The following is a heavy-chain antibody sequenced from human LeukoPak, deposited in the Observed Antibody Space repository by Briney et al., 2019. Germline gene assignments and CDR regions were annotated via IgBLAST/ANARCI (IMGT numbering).Heavy chain of an antibody. D-gene: IGHD6-6*01. CDR3: ARHIAARTPYYFDY. CDR2: ISGGGETT. CDR1: GFTFNNYA. V-gene: IGHV3-23*01. Sequence: TGGSLRLSCSASGFTFNNYAMNWVRQAPGKGLDCVSSISGGGETTYYADSAKGRFTISRDNSQNTLYLQMNSLRAEDTAVCYCARHIAARTPYYFDYWGQGTLDTVSS. J-gene: IGHJ4*02.